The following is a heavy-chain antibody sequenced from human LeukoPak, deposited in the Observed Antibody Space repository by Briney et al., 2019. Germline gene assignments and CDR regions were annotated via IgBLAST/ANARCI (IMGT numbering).Heavy chain of an antibody. CDR3: ARDHGYDFWSGYYYIDY. J-gene: IGHJ4*02. Sequence: SETLSLTCTVSGGSISSGSYYWSWIRQPAGKGLEWIGRIYTSGSTNYNPPLKSRVTISVDTSKNQFSLKLSSVTAADTAVYYCARDHGYDFWSGYYYIDYWGQGTLVTVSS. V-gene: IGHV4-61*02. CDR2: IYTSGST. D-gene: IGHD3-3*01. CDR1: GGSISSGSYY.